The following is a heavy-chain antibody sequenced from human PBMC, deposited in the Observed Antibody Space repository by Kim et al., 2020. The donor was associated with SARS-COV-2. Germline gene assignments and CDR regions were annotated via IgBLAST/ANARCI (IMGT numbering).Heavy chain of an antibody. CDR2: INHSGST. V-gene: IGHV4-34*01. D-gene: IGHD3-3*01. J-gene: IGHJ6*02. CDR3: ARGRRYDFWSGYYTPTSYPYGVFRYYYYGMDV. Sequence: SETLSLTCAVYGGSFSGYYWSWIRQPPGKGLEWIGEINHSGSTNYNPSLKSRVTISVDTSKNQFSLKLSSVTATDTAVYYCARGRRYDFWSGYYTPTSYPYGVFRYYYYGMDVWGQGTTVTVSS. CDR1: GGSFSGYY.